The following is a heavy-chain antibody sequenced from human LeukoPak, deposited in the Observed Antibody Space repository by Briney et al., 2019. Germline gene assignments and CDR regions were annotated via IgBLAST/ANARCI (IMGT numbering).Heavy chain of an antibody. V-gene: IGHV1-8*01. CDR2: MNPNSGNT. J-gene: IGHJ4*02. CDR3: ARGQRWLASHFDY. D-gene: IGHD6-19*01. Sequence: ASVKVSCKASGYTFTSYDINRVRQATGQGLERMRRMNPNSGNTGYEQKFQGRVIMTRNTSMSTAYMELSSMRSEDTAVYYCARGQRWLASHFDYWGQGTLVTVSS. CDR1: GYTFTSYD.